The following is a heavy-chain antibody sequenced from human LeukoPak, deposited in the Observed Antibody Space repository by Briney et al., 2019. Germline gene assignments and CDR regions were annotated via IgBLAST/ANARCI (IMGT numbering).Heavy chain of an antibody. CDR3: ARVRITMVRGVYYYYMDV. Sequence: SETLSLTCAVYGGSFSGYYWSWLRQPPGKGLEWIGEINHSGSTNYNPSLKSRVTISVDTSKNQFSLKLSSVTAADTAVYYCARVRITMVRGVYYYYMDVWGKGTTVTVSS. CDR1: GGSFSGYY. V-gene: IGHV4-34*01. J-gene: IGHJ6*03. CDR2: INHSGST. D-gene: IGHD3-10*01.